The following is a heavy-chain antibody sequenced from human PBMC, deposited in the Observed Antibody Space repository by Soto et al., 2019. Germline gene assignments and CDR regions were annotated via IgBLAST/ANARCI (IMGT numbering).Heavy chain of an antibody. CDR3: ARPRTSDWAYDI. D-gene: IGHD3-9*01. J-gene: IGHJ3*02. V-gene: IGHV3-74*01. CDR2: IKTDGSDT. Sequence: EVQLVESGGGLVQPGGSLRLSCAASGFTFSNYWMHWVRQSPGKGLVWVSRIKTDGSDTHYADSVTGRFTISRDNAKYTLYLQMNSMRDEDTAVYYCARPRTSDWAYDIWGQGTMVIVSS. CDR1: GFTFSNYW.